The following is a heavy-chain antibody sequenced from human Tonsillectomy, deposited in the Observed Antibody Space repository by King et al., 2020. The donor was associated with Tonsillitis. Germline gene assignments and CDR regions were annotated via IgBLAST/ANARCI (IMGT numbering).Heavy chain of an antibody. CDR1: GGSISSGSSY. Sequence: QLQESGPGLVKPSQTLSLTCTVYGGSISSGSSYWNWIRQPAGKGLEWIGRIYTGGSTNYNPSLKSRVTISVDTSKNQFSLKLSSVTAADTAVYYCARDRLDYSTYYYYMDVWGKGTTVTVSS. CDR2: IYTGGST. V-gene: IGHV4-61*02. CDR3: ARDRLDYSTYYYYMDV. D-gene: IGHD4-11*01. J-gene: IGHJ6*03.